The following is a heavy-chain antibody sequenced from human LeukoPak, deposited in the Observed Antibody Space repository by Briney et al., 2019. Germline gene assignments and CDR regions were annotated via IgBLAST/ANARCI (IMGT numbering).Heavy chain of an antibody. CDR1: GFTFSSYA. D-gene: IGHD5-18*01. V-gene: IGHV3-30-3*01. Sequence: PGGSLRLSCAASGFTFSSYAMHWVRQAPGKGLEWVAVISYDGSNKYYADSVKGRFTISRDNSKNTLYLQMNSLRAEDTAVYYCARRYSYGYGLDYWGQGTLVTVSS. J-gene: IGHJ4*02. CDR3: ARRYSYGYGLDY. CDR2: ISYDGSNK.